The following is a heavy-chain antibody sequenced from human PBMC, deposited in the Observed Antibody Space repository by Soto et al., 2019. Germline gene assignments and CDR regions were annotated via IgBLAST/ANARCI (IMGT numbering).Heavy chain of an antibody. D-gene: IGHD2-2*01. CDR2: IYPGDSDT. J-gene: IGHJ4*02. CDR1: GYSFPNYW. V-gene: IGHV5-51*01. CDR3: ARANYCSSTSCYLAGY. Sequence: GESLKISCKGSGYSFPNYWIGWVRQMPGKGLEWMGIIYPGDSDTRYSPSFQGQVTISADKSISTAYLQWSSLKASDTAMYYCARANYCSSTSCYLAGYWGQGTLVTVSS.